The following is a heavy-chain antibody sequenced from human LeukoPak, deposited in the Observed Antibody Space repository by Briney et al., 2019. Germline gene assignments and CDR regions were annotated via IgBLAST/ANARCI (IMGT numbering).Heavy chain of an antibody. Sequence: GGSLRLSCAASGFTFSSYSMNWDRHAPGKVLEWVSSISSSSRYISYAASVKGRFTMSRDKAKTSLYLQMYSLRDEDTAVYYCARVGAAAELDPWGQGTLVNVSS. CDR1: GFTFSSYS. V-gene: IGHV3-21*01. D-gene: IGHD6-13*01. J-gene: IGHJ5*02. CDR2: ISSSSRYI. CDR3: ARVGAAAELDP.